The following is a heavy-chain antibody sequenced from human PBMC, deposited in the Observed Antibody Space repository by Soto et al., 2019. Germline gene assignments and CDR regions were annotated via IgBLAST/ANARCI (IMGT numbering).Heavy chain of an antibody. CDR2: IKSKTDGGTT. V-gene: IGHV3-15*01. J-gene: IGHJ6*02. D-gene: IGHD3-10*01. CDR3: TTSYGRQYYYYGMDV. Sequence: EVQLVESGGGLVKPGGSLRLSCAASGFTFSNAWMSWVRQAPGKGLEWVGRIKSKTDGGTTDYAAPVKGRFTISRDDSKNTLYLQMNTLKTEDTAVYYCTTSYGRQYYYYGMDVWGQGTTVTVSS. CDR1: GFTFSNAW.